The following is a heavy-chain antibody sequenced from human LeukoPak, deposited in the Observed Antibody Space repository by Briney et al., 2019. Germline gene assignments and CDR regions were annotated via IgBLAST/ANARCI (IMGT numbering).Heavy chain of an antibody. V-gene: IGHV3-30*03. CDR1: RFTFSNYN. CDR2: ISYDGSNK. Sequence: GGSLRLSCAASRFTFSNYNMHWVRQAPGKGLEWVAVISYDGSNKYYADSVKGRFTISRDNSKNTLYLQMNSLRAEDTAVYYCARSPYYFDYWGQGTLVAVSS. J-gene: IGHJ4*02. CDR3: ARSPYYFDY.